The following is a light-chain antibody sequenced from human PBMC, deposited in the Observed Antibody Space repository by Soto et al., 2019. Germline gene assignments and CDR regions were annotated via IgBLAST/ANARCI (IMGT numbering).Light chain of an antibody. CDR1: SSDVGGYNY. J-gene: IGLJ1*01. Sequence: QSALTQPPSASGSPGQSVTISCTGTSSDVGGYNYVSWYQQHPGKAPKLMIYEVSKRPSGVPDRFSGSKSGNTASLTVSGLQAEDVADYYCNSYAGSNNLRYVFGTGTKLTVL. V-gene: IGLV2-8*01. CDR2: EVS. CDR3: NSYAGSNNLRYV.